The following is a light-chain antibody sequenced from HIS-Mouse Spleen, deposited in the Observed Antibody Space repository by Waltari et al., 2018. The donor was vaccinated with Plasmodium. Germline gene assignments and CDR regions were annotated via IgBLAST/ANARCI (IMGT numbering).Light chain of an antibody. CDR1: ALPKKY. Sequence: SYELTQPPSVSVSPGQTARITCSGDALPKKYAYWYQQKLGQAPGLVIYEDSKRPSGMPEGFSGSSSGTMATLTISGAQVEDEADYYCYSTDSSGNHRVFGGGTKLTVL. CDR3: YSTDSSGNHRV. J-gene: IGLJ3*02. V-gene: IGLV3-10*01. CDR2: EDS.